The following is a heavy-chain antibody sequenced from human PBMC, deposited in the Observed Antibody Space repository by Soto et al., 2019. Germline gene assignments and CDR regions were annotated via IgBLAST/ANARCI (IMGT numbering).Heavy chain of an antibody. V-gene: IGHV1-3*01. CDR3: ARVEGAAAVYGMDG. J-gene: IGHJ6*02. CDR1: GYTFTSYA. D-gene: IGHD6-13*01. Sequence: ASVKVSCKASGYTFTSYAMHWVRQAPGQRLEWMGWINAGNGNTKYSQKFQGRVTITRDTSASTAYMELSSLRSEDTAVYYCARVEGAAAVYGMDGWGQGTTVTVSS. CDR2: INAGNGNT.